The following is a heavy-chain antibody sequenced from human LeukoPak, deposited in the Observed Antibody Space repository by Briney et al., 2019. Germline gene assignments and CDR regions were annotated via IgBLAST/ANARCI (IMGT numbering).Heavy chain of an antibody. CDR3: ARTTSMTASGYDY. V-gene: IGHV1-8*03. J-gene: IGHJ4*02. Sequence: GASVKLSCTASGYTFTNYHINWVRQASGQGLEWMTWINPDTGDKGYARKFQDRVTITTDTSISTAYMELSSLSSEDTAVYFCARTTSMTASGYDYWGQGTLVSVSS. CDR1: GYTFTNYH. D-gene: IGHD2-21*02. CDR2: INPDTGDK.